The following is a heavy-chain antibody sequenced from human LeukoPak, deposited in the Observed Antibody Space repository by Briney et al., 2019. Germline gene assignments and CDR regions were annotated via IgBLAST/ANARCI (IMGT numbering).Heavy chain of an antibody. V-gene: IGHV3-74*01. D-gene: IGHD2-21*02. Sequence: GGSLRLSCAASGFTLSSYWMHWVRQAPGKGLVWVSRINGDGSTTSYADSVRGRFTIPRDTAKNTLYLQMSSLRDEDTAVYYCARLTVTAIGEQTNYWGQGTLVTVSS. CDR1: GFTLSSYW. CDR2: INGDGSTT. CDR3: ARLTVTAIGEQTNY. J-gene: IGHJ4*02.